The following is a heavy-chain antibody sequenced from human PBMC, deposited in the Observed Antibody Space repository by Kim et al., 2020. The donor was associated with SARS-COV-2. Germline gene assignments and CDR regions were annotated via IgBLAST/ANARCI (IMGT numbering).Heavy chain of an antibody. CDR3: ARHPSSQGIAVAGDFQH. V-gene: IGHV4-39*01. J-gene: IGHJ1*01. Sequence: LKSRVTISVDTSKNQFSLKRSSVTAADTAVYYCARHPSSQGIAVAGDFQHWGQGTLVTVSS. D-gene: IGHD6-19*01.